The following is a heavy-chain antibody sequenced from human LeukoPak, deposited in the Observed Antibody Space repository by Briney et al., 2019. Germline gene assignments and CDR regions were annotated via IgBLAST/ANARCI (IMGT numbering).Heavy chain of an antibody. CDR2: INPNSGGT. Sequence: GASVKVSCKASGYTFTGYYMHWVRQAPGQGLEWMGWINPNSGGTNYAQKFQGRVTMTRDTSISTAYMELSRLRSDDTAVYYCARDHYDFWSGYSGWFDPWGQGTLVTVSS. CDR1: GYTFTGYY. V-gene: IGHV1-2*02. CDR3: ARDHYDFWSGYSGWFDP. J-gene: IGHJ5*02. D-gene: IGHD3-3*01.